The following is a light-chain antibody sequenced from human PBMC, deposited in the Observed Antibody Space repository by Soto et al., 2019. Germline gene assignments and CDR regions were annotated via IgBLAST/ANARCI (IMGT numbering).Light chain of an antibody. J-gene: IGKJ5*01. CDR3: QQRNSYPIT. Sequence: DIRLTQSPSFLSASVGDRVTITCRAIKGISSYLAWYQQKPGKAPNLLIHTASTLQSGVPSRFSGSGSGTEFTLTISSLQPEDFATYYCQQRNSYPITFGQGTRLEIK. V-gene: IGKV1-9*01. CDR2: TAS. CDR1: KGISSY.